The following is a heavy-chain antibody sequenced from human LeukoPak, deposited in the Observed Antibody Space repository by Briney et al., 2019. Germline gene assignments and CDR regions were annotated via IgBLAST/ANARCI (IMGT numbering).Heavy chain of an antibody. D-gene: IGHD5-18*01. CDR2: IYYSGST. J-gene: IGHJ6*03. CDR1: GGSISSYY. Sequence: PSETLSLTCTVSGGSISSYYWSWIRQPPGKGLEWIGYIYYSGSTNYNPSLKSRVTISVDTSKNQFSLKLSSVTAADTAVYYCARDHRYSYGHYYYYYKDVWGKGTTVTISS. V-gene: IGHV4-59*01. CDR3: ARDHRYSYGHYYYYYKDV.